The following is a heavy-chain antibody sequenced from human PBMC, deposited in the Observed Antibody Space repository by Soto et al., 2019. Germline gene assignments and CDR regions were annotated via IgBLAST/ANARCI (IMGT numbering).Heavy chain of an antibody. J-gene: IGHJ4*02. CDR3: ARDLAYIREY. D-gene: IGHD4-4*01. V-gene: IGHV1-18*01. Sequence: QVKWIQSGPEVKKPGASVKMSCKTSGYTFTNYGISWVRQAPGQGLEWMGWISTAHSDIGYAQKFQGRVTMTRDTSTNTAFMELRSLTSDDTAIYYCARDLAYIREYWGQGTQVTVSS. CDR2: ISTAHSDI. CDR1: GYTFTNYG.